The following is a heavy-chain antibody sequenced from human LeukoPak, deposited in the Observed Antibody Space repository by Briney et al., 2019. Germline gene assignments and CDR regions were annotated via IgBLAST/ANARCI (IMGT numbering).Heavy chain of an antibody. V-gene: IGHV3-30-3*02. CDR3: AKKLSNYFDS. Sequence: GRSLRLSCAASGFTFSSYGMHWVRQAPGKGLEWVAVISYDGSNKSYADSVKGRFTISRDNSKSTLFLQMNSLRAEDTAVYYCAKKLSNYFDSWGQGTLVTVSS. J-gene: IGHJ4*02. D-gene: IGHD6-6*01. CDR2: ISYDGSNK. CDR1: GFTFSSYG.